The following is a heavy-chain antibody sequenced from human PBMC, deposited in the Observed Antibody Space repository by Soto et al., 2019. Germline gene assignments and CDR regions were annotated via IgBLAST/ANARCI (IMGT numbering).Heavy chain of an antibody. J-gene: IGHJ4*02. D-gene: IGHD3-22*01. CDR2: IKSKTDGGTT. V-gene: IGHV3-15*07. CDR1: GFTFSNAW. Sequence: EVQLVESGGGLVKPGGSLRLSCAASGFTFSNAWMNWVRQAPGKGLEWVGRIKSKTDGGTTDYAAPVKGRFTISRDDSKNTLYLQMNSLKTEDTAVYYCVYDSRGYYYVPLDYWGQGTLVTVSS. CDR3: VYDSRGYYYVPLDY.